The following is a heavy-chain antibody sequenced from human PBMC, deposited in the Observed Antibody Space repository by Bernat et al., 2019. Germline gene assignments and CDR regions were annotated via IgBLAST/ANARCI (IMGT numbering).Heavy chain of an antibody. CDR3: AKDGDYYDSSGYLDY. Sequence: QVQLVESGGGVVQPGRSLRLSCAASGFTFSSYGMHWVHQAPGKGLEWVAVISYDGSNKYYADSVKGRFTISRDNSKNTLYLQMDSLRAEDTAVYYCAKDGDYYDSSGYLDYWGQGTLVTVSS. V-gene: IGHV3-30*18. CDR1: GFTFSSYG. D-gene: IGHD3-22*01. J-gene: IGHJ4*02. CDR2: ISYDGSNK.